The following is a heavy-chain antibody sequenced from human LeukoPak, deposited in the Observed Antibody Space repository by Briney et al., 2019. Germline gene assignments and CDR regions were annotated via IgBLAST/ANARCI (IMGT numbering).Heavy chain of an antibody. Sequence: GGSLRLSCADAGCNLISYAMNWVRQALGEELLGGSCISSTSSYIYYADSVKGRFTISRDNAKTSLYLHINSLRAEDTAVYYCARGKRSGYSWGIGDYWGQGTLVTVSS. D-gene: IGHD5-18*01. J-gene: IGHJ4*02. CDR1: GCNLISYA. CDR3: ARGKRSGYSWGIGDY. V-gene: IGHV3-21*01. CDR2: ISSTSSYI.